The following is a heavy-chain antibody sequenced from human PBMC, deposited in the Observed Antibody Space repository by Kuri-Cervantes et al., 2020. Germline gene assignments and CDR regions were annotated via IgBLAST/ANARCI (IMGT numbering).Heavy chain of an antibody. V-gene: IGHV3-23*01. CDR3: GKGSRITTHYXXYYGMDV. CDR1: GFTFSSYA. J-gene: IGHJ6*02. Sequence: GESLKISCAASGFTFSSYAMSWVRQAPGKGLEWVSAISGSGGSTYYADSVKGRFTISRDNSKNTLYLQMNSLRAEDTAVYYCGKGSRITTHYXXYYGMDVWGQGTTVTVSS. D-gene: IGHD3-3*01. CDR2: ISGSGGST.